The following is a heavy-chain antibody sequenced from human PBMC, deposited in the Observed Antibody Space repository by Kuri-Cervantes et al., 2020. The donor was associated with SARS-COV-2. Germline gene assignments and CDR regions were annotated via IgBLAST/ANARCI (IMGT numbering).Heavy chain of an antibody. V-gene: IGHV4-39*01. Sequence: SETLSLTCTVSGGSISSSSYYWGWIRQPPGKGLEWIGSIYYSGSTNNNPSLKSRVTISVDTSKNQFSLKLSSVTAADTAFYYCAILITMVQGYNWFDPWGQGTLVTVSS. CDR2: IYYSGST. J-gene: IGHJ5*02. D-gene: IGHD3-10*01. CDR1: GGSISSSSYY. CDR3: AILITMVQGYNWFDP.